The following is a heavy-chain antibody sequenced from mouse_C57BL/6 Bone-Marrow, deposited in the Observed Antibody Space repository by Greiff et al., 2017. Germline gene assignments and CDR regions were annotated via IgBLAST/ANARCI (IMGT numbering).Heavy chain of an antibody. CDR2: IYPGDGDT. Sequence: VQLQQSGPELVKPGASVKISCKASGYAFSSSWMNWVKQRPGTGLEWIGRIYPGDGDTSYNGKFKGKATLTADKSSSTAYMQLSSLTSEDSAVYFCARWLLRAYGGQGTLVTVSA. J-gene: IGHJ3*01. CDR3: ARWLLRAY. D-gene: IGHD2-3*01. CDR1: GYAFSSSW. V-gene: IGHV1-82*01.